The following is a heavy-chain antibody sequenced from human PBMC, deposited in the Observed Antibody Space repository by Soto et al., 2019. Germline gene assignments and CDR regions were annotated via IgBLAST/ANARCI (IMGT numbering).Heavy chain of an antibody. CDR1: GFTFSSYA. J-gene: IGHJ4*02. CDR3: ARHRFLFDY. CDR2: ISYDGSNK. D-gene: IGHD3-3*01. V-gene: IGHV3-30-3*01. Sequence: GGSLRLSCAASGFTFSSYAMHWVRQAPGKGLEWVAVISYDGSNKYYADSVKGRFTISRDNSKNTLYLQMNSLRAEDTAVYYCARHRFLFDYWGQGTLVTVSS.